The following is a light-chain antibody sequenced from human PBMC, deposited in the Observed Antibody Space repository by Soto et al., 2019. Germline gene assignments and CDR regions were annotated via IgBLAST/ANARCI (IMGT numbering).Light chain of an antibody. V-gene: IGKV3-20*01. CDR2: GAS. CDR1: QSVSSY. J-gene: IGKJ1*01. CDR3: HQYGNSPQT. Sequence: EIVLTQPPATLSLSPGERATLSCRASQSVSSYLAWYQQKPGQAPRLLIYGASSRATGIPDRFSGSGSGTVFTLTINILEPDDFAVYYCHQYGNSPQTFGQGTKVDIK.